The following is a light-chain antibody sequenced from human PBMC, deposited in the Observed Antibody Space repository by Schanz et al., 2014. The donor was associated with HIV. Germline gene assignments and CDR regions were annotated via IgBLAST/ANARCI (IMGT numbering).Light chain of an antibody. CDR2: QAS. V-gene: IGKV1-5*03. Sequence: DIQMTQSPSTLSASVGDRVTITCRASQNIGRWLTWYQQKPGKAPNLLIYQASILKTGVPSRFSGSGSVTEFNLTISSLQPEDIATYYCQQYDRSSWTFGQGTKVEIK. CDR3: QQYDRSSWT. CDR1: QNIGRW. J-gene: IGKJ1*01.